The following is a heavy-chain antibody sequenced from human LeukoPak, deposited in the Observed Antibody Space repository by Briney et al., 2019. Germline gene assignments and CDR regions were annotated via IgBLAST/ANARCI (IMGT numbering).Heavy chain of an antibody. V-gene: IGHV1-18*01. J-gene: IGHJ4*02. D-gene: IGHD6-13*01. Sequence: ASVKVSCKASGYTFTSYGISWVRQAPGQGLEWMGWISAYNGNTNYAQKLQGRVTMTTDTFTSTAYMELRSLRSDDTAVYYCASVSIAAAGTLPLGYWGQGTLVTVSS. CDR3: ASVSIAAAGTLPLGY. CDR1: GYTFTSYG. CDR2: ISAYNGNT.